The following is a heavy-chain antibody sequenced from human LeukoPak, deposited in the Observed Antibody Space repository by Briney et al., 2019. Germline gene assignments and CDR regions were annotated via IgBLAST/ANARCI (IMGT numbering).Heavy chain of an antibody. CDR3: VRRVRYFGQNDY. V-gene: IGHV4-59*08. CDR1: GASMSDYY. J-gene: IGHJ4*02. D-gene: IGHD3-9*01. Sequence: PSETLSLTCTVSGASMSDYYWSWIRQPPGKGLEWIGYIYYTGSTNYNPSLKSRVTKSVDTSKNQISLKLSSVTAADSAVYCCVRRVRYFGQNDYWGQGTLVTVSS. CDR2: IYYTGST.